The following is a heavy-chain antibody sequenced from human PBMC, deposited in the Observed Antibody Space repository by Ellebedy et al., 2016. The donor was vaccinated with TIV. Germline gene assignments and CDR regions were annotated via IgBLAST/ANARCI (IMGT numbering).Heavy chain of an antibody. J-gene: IGHJ5*02. Sequence: AASVKVSCKASGYTFTSYYMHWARQAPGQGLEWLGVINPSGGGADYIQKLQGRLTMTRDTSTSTVYMALSSLRSEDTAVYYCARASSGVNDWFDPWGQGTLVTVSS. CDR3: ARASSGVNDWFDP. V-gene: IGHV1-46*04. CDR2: INPSGGGA. CDR1: GYTFTSYY. D-gene: IGHD7-27*01.